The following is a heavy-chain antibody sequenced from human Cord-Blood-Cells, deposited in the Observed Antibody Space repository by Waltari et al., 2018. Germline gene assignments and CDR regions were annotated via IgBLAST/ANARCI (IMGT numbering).Heavy chain of an antibody. J-gene: IGHJ3*02. V-gene: IGHV1-2*02. Sequence: QVQLVPSVAEVQKPGASVTVSCEVSGYTFTGYSIHCVRQAPGQGLEWRGWSNPNSGGTNYAQKFQGRVTMTRDTSISTAYMELSRLRSDDTAVYYCASPLLVDAFDIWGQGTMVTVSS. CDR2: SNPNSGGT. CDR1: GYTFTGYS. CDR3: ASPLLVDAFDI. D-gene: IGHD2-21*01.